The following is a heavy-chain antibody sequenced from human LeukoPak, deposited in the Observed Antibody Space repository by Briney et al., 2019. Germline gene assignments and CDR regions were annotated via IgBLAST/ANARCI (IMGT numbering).Heavy chain of an antibody. D-gene: IGHD6-13*01. Sequence: QAGGSLRLSCAVSGFSVSGYWMTWVRKAPGKGLEWVANIKQDGSEKNYVDSVKGRFTISRDNAENPLFLQMNSLRVEDTAVYYCAREWQGGIAAAGTRIEGDYWGQGTLVAVSS. J-gene: IGHJ4*02. CDR2: IKQDGSEK. V-gene: IGHV3-7*01. CDR1: GFSVSGYW. CDR3: AREWQGGIAAAGTRIEGDY.